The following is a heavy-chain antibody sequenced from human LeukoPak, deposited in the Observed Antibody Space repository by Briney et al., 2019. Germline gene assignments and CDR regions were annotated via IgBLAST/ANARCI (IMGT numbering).Heavy chain of an antibody. Sequence: SQTLSLTCTVSGGSISSGDYYWSWIRQPPGKGLEWIGYIYCSGSTYYNPSLKSRVTISVDTSKNQFSLKLSSVTAADTAVYYCARDYGYGDYYRWFDPWGQGTLVTVSS. D-gene: IGHD4-17*01. J-gene: IGHJ5*02. V-gene: IGHV4-30-4*01. CDR3: ARDYGYGDYYRWFDP. CDR2: IYCSGST. CDR1: GGSISSGDYY.